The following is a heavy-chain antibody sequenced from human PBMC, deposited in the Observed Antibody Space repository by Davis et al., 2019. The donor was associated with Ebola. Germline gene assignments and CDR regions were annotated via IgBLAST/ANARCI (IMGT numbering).Heavy chain of an antibody. CDR3: ARGDNMITFGGVIVRDAFDI. J-gene: IGHJ3*02. D-gene: IGHD3-16*02. CDR1: GFTFSSYA. CDR2: ISYDGSNK. V-gene: IGHV3-30-3*01. Sequence: GESLKISCAASGFTFSSYAMHWVRQAPGKGLEWVAVISYDGSNKYYADSVKGRFTISRDNSKNTLYLQMNSLRAEDTAVYYCARGDNMITFGGVIVRDAFDIWGQGTMVTVSS.